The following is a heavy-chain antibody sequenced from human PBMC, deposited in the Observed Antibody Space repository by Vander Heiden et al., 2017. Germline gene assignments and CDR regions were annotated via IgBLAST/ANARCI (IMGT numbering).Heavy chain of an antibody. V-gene: IGHV1-8*01. J-gene: IGHJ4*02. CDR1: GYTFTRYH. CDR2: MNPNSGNT. Sequence: HVQLVQSGAEVKKPGASVEVSCEACGYTFTRYHIHRVRQATGQGLEWMGWMNPNSGNTGYAQKCQGRVTMTRNTSISTAYMELSSLRSEDTAVYYCARVYGSSWFDYWGQGTLVTVSS. D-gene: IGHD6-13*01. CDR3: ARVYGSSWFDY.